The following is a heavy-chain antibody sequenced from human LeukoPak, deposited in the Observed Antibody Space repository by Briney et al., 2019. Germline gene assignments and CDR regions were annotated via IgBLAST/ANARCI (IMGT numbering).Heavy chain of an antibody. J-gene: IGHJ4*02. CDR2: IIPIFGTA. Sequence: ASVKVSCKASGGTFSNYAISRVRQAPGQGLEWRVGIIPIFGTANYAQKFQGRVTITADKSTSTAYMELSSLRSEDTAVYYCARLDPQSSSSRGDSVPYWGQGTLVTVSS. CDR1: GGTFSNYA. CDR3: ARLDPQSSSSRGDSVPY. V-gene: IGHV1-69*06. D-gene: IGHD6-6*01.